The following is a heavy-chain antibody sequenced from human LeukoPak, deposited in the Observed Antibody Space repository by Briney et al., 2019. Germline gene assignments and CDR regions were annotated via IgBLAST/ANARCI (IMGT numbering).Heavy chain of an antibody. Sequence: PGGSLRLSCAGSGFIFSSYDMLWVRHATGKGLEWVSAIGFGGATYYEGSVKGRLTISRATAKNSFFFQRKSLRAATPPYYFCARAVAGTDEIESWGQGTLVTVSS. J-gene: IGHJ4*02. CDR1: GFIFSSYD. D-gene: IGHD6-19*01. V-gene: IGHV3-13*01. CDR2: IGFGGAT. CDR3: ARAVAGTDEIES.